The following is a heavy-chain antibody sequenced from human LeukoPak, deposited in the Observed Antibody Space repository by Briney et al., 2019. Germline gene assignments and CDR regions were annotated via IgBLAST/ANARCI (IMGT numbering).Heavy chain of an antibody. D-gene: IGHD7-27*01. J-gene: IGHJ4*02. V-gene: IGHV1-2*02. CDR2: INGKRGDT. Sequence: ASVTVSCKASGFTFTDHYMHWVRQAPGQGLEWMGWINGKRGDTNYAQNFQDRVTMTRDTSTSTVYMELSRLTVDDTAVYYCARDHDWGVDYGGQGTLVTVSS. CDR1: GFTFTDHY. CDR3: ARDHDWGVDY.